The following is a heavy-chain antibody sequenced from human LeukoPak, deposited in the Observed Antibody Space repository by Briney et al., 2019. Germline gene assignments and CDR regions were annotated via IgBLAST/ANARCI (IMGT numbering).Heavy chain of an antibody. D-gene: IGHD3-22*01. CDR1: EFTFSSYA. CDR3: AKEGTYYHDSAYYYDRPFDF. V-gene: IGHV3-23*01. J-gene: IGHJ4*02. CDR2: ISGSGGST. Sequence: PGGSLRLSCAASEFTFSSYAMTRVRQAPGRGLEWVSGISGSGGSTNYADSVRGQLTISRDNSENTLYLQINSLRAEDTAVYYCAKEGTYYHDSAYYYDRPFDFWGQGTLVTVSS.